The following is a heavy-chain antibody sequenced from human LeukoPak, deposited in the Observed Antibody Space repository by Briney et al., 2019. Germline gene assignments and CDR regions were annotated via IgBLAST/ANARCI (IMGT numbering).Heavy chain of an antibody. Sequence: PGGSLRLSCAASGFTFSNYAMHWVRQAPGKGLEYVSAISSNGRSPYYANSVKGRFTISRDNSKNTLYLQMGSLRAEDMAVYYCARAYCTNGVCYDYWGQGTLVTVSS. CDR1: GFTFSNYA. V-gene: IGHV3-64*01. CDR2: ISSNGRSP. J-gene: IGHJ4*02. D-gene: IGHD2-8*01. CDR3: ARAYCTNGVCYDY.